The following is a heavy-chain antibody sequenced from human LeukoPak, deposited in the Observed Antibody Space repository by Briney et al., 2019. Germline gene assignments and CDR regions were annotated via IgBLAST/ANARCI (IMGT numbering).Heavy chain of an antibody. J-gene: IGHJ6*02. D-gene: IGHD2-21*02. Sequence: MPSETLSLTCTVYGKSFSGYYWTCIRQSPGKGLEWIGEINHSGSTNYNPSLKSRVSISIDTSKNHLSLKLSSVTAADTAVYYCARGRVSVTGYYFAMDVWGQGTTVTVSS. V-gene: IGHV4-34*01. CDR1: GKSFSGYY. CDR3: ARGRVSVTGYYFAMDV. CDR2: INHSGST.